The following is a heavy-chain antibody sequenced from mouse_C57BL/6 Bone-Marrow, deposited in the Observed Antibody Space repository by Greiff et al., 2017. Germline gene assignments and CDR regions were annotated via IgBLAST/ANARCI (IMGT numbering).Heavy chain of an antibody. CDR3: ARSATKYYYGSSYYFDY. CDR1: GYTFTNYW. V-gene: IGHV1-63*01. J-gene: IGHJ2*01. Sequence: QVQLKESGAELVRPGTSVKMSCKASGYTFTNYWIGWAKQRPGHCLEWIGDIYPGGGYTNYNEKFKGKATLTADKSSSTAYMQFSSLTSEDSAIYYCARSATKYYYGSSYYFDYWGQGTTLTDSS. D-gene: IGHD1-1*01. CDR2: IYPGGGYT.